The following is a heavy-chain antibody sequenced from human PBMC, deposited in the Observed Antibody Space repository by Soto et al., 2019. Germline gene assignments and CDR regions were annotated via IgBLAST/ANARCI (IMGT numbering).Heavy chain of an antibody. CDR2: ISAYNGDK. Sequence: SVKVSCKVSGYTLTELSMHWVRQAPGQGLEWMGWISAYNGDKKYAQNVQGRVTLTTDTSTSTAYMEMRTLRSDDTAAYYCARDGPHIPAVVEVWGQGTTVTVSS. CDR3: ARDGPHIPAVVEV. D-gene: IGHD2-21*01. V-gene: IGHV1-18*01. CDR1: GYTLTELS. J-gene: IGHJ6*02.